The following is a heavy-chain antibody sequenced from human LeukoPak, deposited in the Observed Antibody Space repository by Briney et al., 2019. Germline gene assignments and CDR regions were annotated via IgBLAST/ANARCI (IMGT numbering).Heavy chain of an antibody. J-gene: IGHJ4*02. CDR2: ISSTSGTI. V-gene: IGHV3-48*02. CDR1: GFIFRSHT. Sequence: PGGSLRLSCAASGFIFRSHTMNWVRQGPGKGLEWVSYISSTSGTIYYADSVKGRFTISRDNAKNSLYLQMNSLRDEDTAVYYCTRDFSYPVTTGRYFDFWGQGTLVTVSS. D-gene: IGHD4-17*01. CDR3: TRDFSYPVTTGRYFDF.